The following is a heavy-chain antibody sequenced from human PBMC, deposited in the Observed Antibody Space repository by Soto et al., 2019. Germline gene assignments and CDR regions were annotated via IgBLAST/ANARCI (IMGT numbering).Heavy chain of an antibody. CDR1: GFTFSSYG. CDR3: AKDRFDPYYYDSSGSLDY. J-gene: IGHJ4*02. V-gene: IGHV3-30*18. Sequence: PGGSLRLSCAASGFTFSSYGMHWVRQAPGKGLEWVAVISYDGSNKYYADSVKGRFTISRDNSKNTLYLQMNSLRAEDTAVYYCAKDRFDPYYYDSSGSLDYWGQGT. D-gene: IGHD3-22*01. CDR2: ISYDGSNK.